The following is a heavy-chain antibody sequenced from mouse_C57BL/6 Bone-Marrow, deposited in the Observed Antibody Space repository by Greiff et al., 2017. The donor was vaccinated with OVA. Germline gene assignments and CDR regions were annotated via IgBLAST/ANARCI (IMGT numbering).Heavy chain of an antibody. V-gene: IGHV1-75*01. D-gene: IGHD2-4*01. J-gene: IGHJ1*03. Sequence: VQRVESGPELVKPGASVKISCKASGYTFTDYYINWVKQRPGQGLEWIGWIFPGSGSTYYNEKFKGKATLTVDKSSSTAYMLLSSLTSEDSAVYFCARGYDYSYWYFDVWGTGTTVTVSS. CDR1: GYTFTDYY. CDR3: ARGYDYSYWYFDV. CDR2: IFPGSGST.